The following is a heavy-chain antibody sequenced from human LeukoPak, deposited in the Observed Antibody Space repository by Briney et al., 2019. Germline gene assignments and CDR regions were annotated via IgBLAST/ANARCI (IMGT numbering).Heavy chain of an antibody. Sequence: SETLSLTCTVSGGSISSSSYYWGWIRQPPGKGLEWIGSIYYSGSTYYNPSLKSRVTISVDTSKNQFSLKLSSVTAADTAVYYCARDLRGSYYRDIFDYWGQGTLVTVSS. J-gene: IGHJ4*02. V-gene: IGHV4-39*07. CDR3: ARDLRGSYYRDIFDY. CDR2: IYYSGST. CDR1: GGSISSSSYY. D-gene: IGHD1-26*01.